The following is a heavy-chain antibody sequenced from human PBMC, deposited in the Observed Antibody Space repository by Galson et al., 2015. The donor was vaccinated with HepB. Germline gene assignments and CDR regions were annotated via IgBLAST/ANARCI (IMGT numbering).Heavy chain of an antibody. CDR1: GDSVSNNSAA. V-gene: IGHV6-1*01. J-gene: IGHJ4*02. CDR2: TYYRSKWYN. D-gene: IGHD3-10*01. Sequence: CAISGDSVSNNSAAWNWIRQSPSRGLEWLGRTYYRSKWYNDYAVSMKSRITINPDTSKNQFSLQLNSVTPEDTAIFYCARDSYYGSGFDYWGQGTLVTVSS. CDR3: ARDSYYGSGFDY.